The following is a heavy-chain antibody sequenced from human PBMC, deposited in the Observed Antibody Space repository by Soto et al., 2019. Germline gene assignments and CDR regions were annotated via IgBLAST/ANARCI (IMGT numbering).Heavy chain of an antibody. CDR3: ARDALNQGGTVIVMVTDWYFEL. J-gene: IGHJ2*01. V-gene: IGHV1-18*01. D-gene: IGHD3-22*01. Sequence: QVPLVQSGAEVKKPGASVKVACKASGYTFTNYGISWVRQAPGQGLEWMGCVSPYNGNTNYAQNLQGRVTMTRETSTSTVYIKQRSLRFDATAIYYCARDALNQGGTVIVMVTDWYFELWGRGTLVNVSS. CDR2: VSPYNGNT. CDR1: GYTFTNYG.